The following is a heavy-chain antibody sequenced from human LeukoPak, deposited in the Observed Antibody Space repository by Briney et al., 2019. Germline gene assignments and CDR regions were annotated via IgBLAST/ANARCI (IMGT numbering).Heavy chain of an antibody. CDR2: IIPIFGTA. D-gene: IGHD7-27*01. J-gene: IGHJ4*02. CDR3: ASSVTGELDY. V-gene: IGHV1-69*13. CDR1: GGTFSSYA. Sequence: ASVKVSCKASGGTFSSYAISWVRQAPGQGLEWMGGIIPIFGTANYAQKFQGRVTITADESTSTAYMELSSLRSEDTAVYYCASSVTGELDYWGQGTLVTVSS.